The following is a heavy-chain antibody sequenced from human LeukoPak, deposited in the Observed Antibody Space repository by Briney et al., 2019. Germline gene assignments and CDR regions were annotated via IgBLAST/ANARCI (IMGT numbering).Heavy chain of an antibody. D-gene: IGHD3-22*01. CDR3: ARYYYDSSGYPYYFDY. V-gene: IGHV3-53*01. CDR2: IYSGGST. CDR1: GFIVSNNY. J-gene: IGHJ4*02. Sequence: GGSLRLSCAASGFIVSNNYVSWVRQAPGKGLEWVSVIYSGGSTYYADSVKGRFTISRDNSKNTVYLQMNSLRAEDTAVYYCARYYYDSSGYPYYFDYWGQGTLVTVSS.